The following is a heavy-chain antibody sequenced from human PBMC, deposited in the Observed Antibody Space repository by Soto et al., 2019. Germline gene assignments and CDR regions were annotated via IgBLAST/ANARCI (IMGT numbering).Heavy chain of an antibody. V-gene: IGHV4-4*02. CDR1: GGSISSSNW. D-gene: IGHD3-22*01. CDR2: IYHSGNT. CDR3: ASTYYYDSSGYYSLGD. Sequence: TSETLSLTCAVSGGSISSSNWWSWVRQPPGKGLEWIGEIYHSGNTNYNPSLKSRVTMAVDKSKNQFSLKLSSVTAADTAVYYCASTYYYDSSGYYSLGDWGQGTLVTVSS. J-gene: IGHJ4*02.